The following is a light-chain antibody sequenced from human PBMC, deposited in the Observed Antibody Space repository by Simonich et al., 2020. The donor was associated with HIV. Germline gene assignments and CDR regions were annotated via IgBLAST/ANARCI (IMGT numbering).Light chain of an antibody. J-gene: IGKJ2*01. CDR2: AAS. CDR1: QSLTSY. Sequence: DIQMTQTPSSLSASVGNRVTITCRASQSLTSYLNWYQQKPGKSPKPLIYAASSLQSGVPSRFSGSGSGTDFTLTISSLQPEDFATYYCQQSYSTLYTFGQGTKLEI. CDR3: QQSYSTLYT. V-gene: IGKV1-39*01.